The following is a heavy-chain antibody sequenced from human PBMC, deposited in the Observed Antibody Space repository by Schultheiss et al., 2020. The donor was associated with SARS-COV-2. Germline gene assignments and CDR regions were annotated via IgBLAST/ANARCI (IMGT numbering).Heavy chain of an antibody. Sequence: GESLKISCAASGFTFSSYSMNWVRQAPGKGLEWVSYISSSSSTIYYADSVKGRFTISRDNAKNSLYLQMNSLRDEDTAVYYCARRGGYSYGEFDYWGQGTLVTVSS. CDR1: GFTFSSYS. J-gene: IGHJ4*02. D-gene: IGHD5-18*01. V-gene: IGHV3-48*02. CDR2: ISSSSSTI. CDR3: ARRGGYSYGEFDY.